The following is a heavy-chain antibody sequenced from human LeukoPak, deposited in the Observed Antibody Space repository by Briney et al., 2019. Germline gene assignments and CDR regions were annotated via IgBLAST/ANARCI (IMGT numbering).Heavy chain of an antibody. Sequence: PSQTLSLTCTVSGGSIGSGSYYWSWIRQPAGKGLEWIGRIYTSGSTNYNPSLKSRVTISVDTSKNQFSLKLSSVTAADTAVYYCARGVLYYDILTGYNYYYYYMDVWGKGTTVTISS. J-gene: IGHJ6*03. V-gene: IGHV4-61*02. D-gene: IGHD3-9*01. CDR1: GGSIGSGSYY. CDR2: IYTSGST. CDR3: ARGVLYYDILTGYNYYYYYMDV.